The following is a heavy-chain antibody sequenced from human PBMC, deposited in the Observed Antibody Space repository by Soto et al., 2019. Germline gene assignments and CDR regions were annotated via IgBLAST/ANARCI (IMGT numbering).Heavy chain of an antibody. CDR1: GGSISSYY. CDR2: IYYNGDT. J-gene: IGHJ3*02. D-gene: IGHD5-12*01. CDR3: ARQPPATAAFDI. V-gene: IGHV4-59*08. Sequence: QVQLQESGPGLVKPSETLSLTCTVSGGSISSYYWSWIRQPPGKGLEWIGYIYYNGDTNYNPSLKSRVTMSVHTSKNQVSLNLSSVTAADTAVYYCARQPPATAAFDIWGQGTMVTVSS.